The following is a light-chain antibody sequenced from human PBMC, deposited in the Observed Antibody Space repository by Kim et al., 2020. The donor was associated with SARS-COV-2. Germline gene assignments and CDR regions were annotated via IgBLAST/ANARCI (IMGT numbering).Light chain of an antibody. V-gene: IGKV1-17*01. J-gene: IGKJ5*01. CDR2: GAS. Sequence: ASVGDRVTITCQASQDIRNDLGWYQQNPGRAPKRLIYGASSLQSGVPSRFSGSGSGTEFTLTISRVQPEDFATYFCLQHSTYPITFGQGTRLEIK. CDR3: LQHSTYPIT. CDR1: QDIRND.